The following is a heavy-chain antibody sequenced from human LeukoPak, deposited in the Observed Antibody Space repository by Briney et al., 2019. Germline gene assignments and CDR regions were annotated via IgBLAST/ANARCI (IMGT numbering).Heavy chain of an antibody. V-gene: IGHV3-74*01. Sequence: GGSLRLSCEASGFTLTNYWMNWVRQAPGKGLVWVSHINSDGSNIKYADSVKGRFTISRDNSKNTLYLQMNSLRAEDTAIYYCAKVPSLYCSSASCYLDYWGQGTLVTVSS. CDR1: GFTLTNYW. J-gene: IGHJ4*02. CDR2: INSDGSNI. CDR3: AKVPSLYCSSASCYLDY. D-gene: IGHD2-2*01.